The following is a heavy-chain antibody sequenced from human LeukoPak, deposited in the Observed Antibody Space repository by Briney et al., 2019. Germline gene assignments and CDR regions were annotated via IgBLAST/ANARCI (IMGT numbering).Heavy chain of an antibody. CDR2: IYYSGST. CDR3: ARDHRGGYYYYYMDA. Sequence: PSETLSLTCTVSGGSISSSSYYWSWIRQHPGKGLEWIGYIYYSGSTYYNPSLKSRVTISVDTPKNQFSLKLSSVTAADTAVYYCARDHRGGYYYYYMDAWGKGTTVTVSS. V-gene: IGHV4-31*03. D-gene: IGHD1-14*01. J-gene: IGHJ6*03. CDR1: GGSISSSSYY.